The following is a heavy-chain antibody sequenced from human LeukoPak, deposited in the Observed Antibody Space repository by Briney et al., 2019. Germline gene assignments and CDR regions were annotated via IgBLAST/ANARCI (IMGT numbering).Heavy chain of an antibody. CDR3: AREGGSGYCGGDCYPN. J-gene: IGHJ4*02. V-gene: IGHV3-48*03. CDR2: ISSSGSTI. CDR1: GFTFSSYE. Sequence: GGSLRLFCAASGFTFSSYEMNWVRQAPGKGLEWVSYISSSGSTIYYADSVKGRFTISRDNAKNSLYLQMNRLRAEDTAVYYCAREGGSGYCGGDCYPNWGQGTLVTVSS. D-gene: IGHD2-21*02.